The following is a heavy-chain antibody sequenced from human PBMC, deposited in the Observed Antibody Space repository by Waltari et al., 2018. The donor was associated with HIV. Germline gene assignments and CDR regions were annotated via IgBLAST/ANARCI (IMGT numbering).Heavy chain of an antibody. J-gene: IGHJ4*02. D-gene: IGHD3-22*01. V-gene: IGHV1-18*01. CDR1: GNTLTIYG. CDR2: ISAHNGNT. Sequence: QVQLVQSGAEVKKPGASVKVSCTASGNTLTIYGFTWVRQAPGQGLEWMGWISAHNGNTNYAQKEQGRVTMTTDTATSTAYMELRSLRSDDTAVYYCAGSPPQYDSSGYYCDYWGQGTLVTVSS. CDR3: AGSPPQYDSSGYYCDY.